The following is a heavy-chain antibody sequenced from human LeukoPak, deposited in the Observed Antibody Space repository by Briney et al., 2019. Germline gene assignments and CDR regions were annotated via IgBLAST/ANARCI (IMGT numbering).Heavy chain of an antibody. D-gene: IGHD6-19*01. Sequence: ASVKVSCKASGGTFSSYAISWVRQAPGQGLEWMGIINPSGGSTTYAQKFQGRVTMTRDTSTSTVYMELSSLRSEDTAVFYCARGGSLAAAPHRYYFDYWGLGTPVTVSS. V-gene: IGHV1-46*01. J-gene: IGHJ4*02. CDR2: INPSGGST. CDR1: GGTFSSYA. CDR3: ARGGSLAAAPHRYYFDY.